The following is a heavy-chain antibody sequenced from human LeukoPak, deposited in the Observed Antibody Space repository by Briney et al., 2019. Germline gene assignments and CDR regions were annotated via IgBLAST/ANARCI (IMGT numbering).Heavy chain of an antibody. CDR2: ISGSGGST. Sequence: GGSLRLSCAASGFTFSSYAMSWVRQAPGKGLEWVSAISGSGGSTYYADSVKGRFTISRDNSKNTLYLQMNSLRAEDTAVYYCAKAPLRGVTTFLDYWGQGTLVTVSS. CDR3: AKAPLRGVTTFLDY. V-gene: IGHV3-23*01. CDR1: GFTFSSYA. J-gene: IGHJ4*02. D-gene: IGHD4-17*01.